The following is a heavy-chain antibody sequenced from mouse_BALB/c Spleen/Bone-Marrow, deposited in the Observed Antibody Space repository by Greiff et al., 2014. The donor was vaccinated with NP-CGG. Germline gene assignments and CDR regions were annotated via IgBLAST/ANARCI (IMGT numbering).Heavy chain of an antibody. CDR1: GITVSSYT. Sequence: EVMLVESGGGLVKPGESLKFSCAASGITVSSYTMSWVRQTPEKRLEWVASITGGGTTYYPDSVKGRFTISRDNARNILYLQVSSLGSEDTAIYYCARHYGYVDAMDYWGQGTSVTVSS. V-gene: IGHV5-6-5*01. CDR2: ITGGGTT. D-gene: IGHD1-2*01. J-gene: IGHJ4*01. CDR3: ARHYGYVDAMDY.